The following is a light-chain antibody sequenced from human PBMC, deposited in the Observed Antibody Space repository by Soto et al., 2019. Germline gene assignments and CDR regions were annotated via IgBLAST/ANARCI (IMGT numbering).Light chain of an antibody. CDR2: AAS. Sequence: DIQMTQSPSSLSASVGDRVTITCRASQSISNYLNWYQQIPGKAPKLLIYAASSLQGGVPSRFSGSGSGTAFTLTITSLQPEDFATYYCQQSYSLPPTFGQGTKVEIK. CDR1: QSISNY. J-gene: IGKJ1*01. CDR3: QQSYSLPPT. V-gene: IGKV1-39*01.